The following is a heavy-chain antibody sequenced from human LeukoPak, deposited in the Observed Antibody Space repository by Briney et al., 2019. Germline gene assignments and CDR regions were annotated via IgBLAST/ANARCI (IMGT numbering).Heavy chain of an antibody. Sequence: ETLSLTCTVSGGSISSSSCYWGWIRQPPGKGLEWIGNIYYSGTTYYNPSVKSRVTISVDTSKNQFSLKLSSGTAADSATYFCARLCWGATENNFWSDSMDVWGEGTSVTVSS. D-gene: IGHD3-3*01. J-gene: IGHJ6*03. V-gene: IGHV4-39*01. CDR1: GGSISSSSCY. CDR3: ARLCWGATENNFWSDSMDV. CDR2: IYYSGTT.